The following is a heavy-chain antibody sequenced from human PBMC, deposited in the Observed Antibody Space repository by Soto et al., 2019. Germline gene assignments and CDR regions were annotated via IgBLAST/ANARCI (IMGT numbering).Heavy chain of an antibody. CDR2: IWSDGTDK. J-gene: IGHJ6*02. CDR3: ARASRKYGMDV. Sequence: SLRLSCAASGFTFSSYGIHWVLQAPGKGLQWVAVIWSDGTDKFYADSVKGRFTISRDNSKNTLYLQMYNLRAEDTAVFYCARASRKYGMDVWGQGTTVTVSS. V-gene: IGHV3-33*01. D-gene: IGHD6-13*01. CDR1: GFTFSSYG.